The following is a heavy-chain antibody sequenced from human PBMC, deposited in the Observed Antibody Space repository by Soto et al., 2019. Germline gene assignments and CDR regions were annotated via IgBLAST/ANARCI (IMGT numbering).Heavy chain of an antibody. Sequence: PGGSLRLSCAASGFTFSSYSMTWVRQAPGKGLEWVSAISGSGDSTNYADSVKGRFTISRDNSKNTLYLQMNSLRAEDTAVYYCAKDKLRWNYFDYWGQGTLVTVSS. CDR3: AKDKLRWNYFDY. CDR1: GFTFSSYS. V-gene: IGHV3-23*01. J-gene: IGHJ4*02. CDR2: ISGSGDST. D-gene: IGHD4-17*01.